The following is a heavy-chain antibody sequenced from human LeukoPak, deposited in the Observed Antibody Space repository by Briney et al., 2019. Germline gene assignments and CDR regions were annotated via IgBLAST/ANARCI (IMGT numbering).Heavy chain of an antibody. CDR2: IMPLFGTA. D-gene: IGHD4-17*01. Sequence: SVKVSCKTSGGTFNNSAVSWARQAPGQGLEWLGGIMPLFGTAGYAQKFQGRVTITKDESTRTVYLELTSLTSDDTAVYYCARDVHGDYGSGWFDPWGQGTLVSVSS. V-gene: IGHV1-69*05. CDR1: GGTFNNSA. CDR3: ARDVHGDYGSGWFDP. J-gene: IGHJ5*02.